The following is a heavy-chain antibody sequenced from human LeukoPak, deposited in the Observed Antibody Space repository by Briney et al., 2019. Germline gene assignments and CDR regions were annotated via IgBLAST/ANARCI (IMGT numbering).Heavy chain of an antibody. CDR1: GGSISSSSYY. V-gene: IGHV4-39*07. CDR2: IYYSGST. CDR3: ARDLEMGGSGSYSLD. J-gene: IGHJ4*02. Sequence: SETLSLTCTVSGGSISSSSYYWGWIRQPPGKGLEWIGSIYYSGSTYYNPSLKSRVTISVDTSKNQFSLKLSSVTAADTAVYYCARDLEMGGSGSYSLDWGQGTLVTVSS. D-gene: IGHD3-10*01.